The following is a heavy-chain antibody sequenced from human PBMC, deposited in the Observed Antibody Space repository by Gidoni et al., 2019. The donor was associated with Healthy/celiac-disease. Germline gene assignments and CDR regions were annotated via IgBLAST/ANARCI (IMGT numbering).Heavy chain of an antibody. V-gene: IGHV3-33*01. J-gene: IGHJ4*02. CDR2: IWYDGSNK. D-gene: IGHD6-19*01. Sequence: QVQLVESGGGVVQPGRSLRLSCSASGFTFRALGMHWVRQAPGKGLGWVAVIWYDGSNKYYADSVKGRFTISRDNSKNTLYLQMNSLRAEDTAVYYCARDRVSGYSSGWPYYFDYWGQGTLVTVSS. CDR1: GFTFRALG. CDR3: ARDRVSGYSSGWPYYFDY.